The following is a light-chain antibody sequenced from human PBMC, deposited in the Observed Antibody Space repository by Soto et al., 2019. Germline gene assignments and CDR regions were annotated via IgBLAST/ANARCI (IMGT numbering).Light chain of an antibody. CDR1: QSVSSN. J-gene: IGKJ1*01. CDR2: GAS. CDR3: QQYNNWTRT. V-gene: IGKV3-15*01. Sequence: EIVITQSPATLSVSPGERATLSRRASQSVSSNLAWYQKKPGQDPRLLIYGASTRAAGIPARFSGSGSGTEFNLTISRLQSEDFAVYYCQQYNNWTRTFGQGTKVDIK.